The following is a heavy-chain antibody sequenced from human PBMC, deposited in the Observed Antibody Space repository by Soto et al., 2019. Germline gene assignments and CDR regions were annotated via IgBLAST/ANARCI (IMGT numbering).Heavy chain of an antibody. CDR2: IYPYDSDT. D-gene: IGHD2-2*01. Sequence: PGASLKISCQTSGYSFTSYWIGWVRQMPGKGMEWMGNIYPYDSDTRYSPSFQGQVTISADTSITTAYLQWSGLRASDTAMYFCARHLVGSTRGNFDYWGQGTLVTVSS. V-gene: IGHV5-51*01. J-gene: IGHJ4*01. CDR1: GYSFTSYW. CDR3: ARHLVGSTRGNFDY.